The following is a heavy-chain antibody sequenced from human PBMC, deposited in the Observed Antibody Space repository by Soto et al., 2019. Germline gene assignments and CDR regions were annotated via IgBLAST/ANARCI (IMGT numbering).Heavy chain of an antibody. CDR3: GRSSGLDEAEAFDF. V-gene: IGHV3-11*01. Sequence: QVQLVESGGGLVQPGGSLRLSCAASGFTFGDYEMSWIRQAPGKGLEWVAFLSRSGGKIYYADSVRGRFSISRDNAKKSLVPPMTSLGGEDTGRYFCGRSSGLDEAEAFDFWGRGTMVTVSA. J-gene: IGHJ3*01. D-gene: IGHD3-22*01. CDR1: GFTFGDYE. CDR2: LSRSGGKI.